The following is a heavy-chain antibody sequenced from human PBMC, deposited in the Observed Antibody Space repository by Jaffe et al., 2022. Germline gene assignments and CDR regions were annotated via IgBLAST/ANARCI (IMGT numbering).Heavy chain of an antibody. Sequence: QVQLVQSGAEVKKPGASVKVSCKASGYTFTSYAMHWVRQAPGQRLEWMGWINAGNGNTKYSQKFQGRVTITRDTSASTAYMELSSLRSEDTAVYYCARAFMITFGGVISGGAPYYFDYWGQGTLVTVSS. J-gene: IGHJ4*02. V-gene: IGHV1-3*01. CDR3: ARAFMITFGGVISGGAPYYFDY. CDR1: GYTFTSYA. CDR2: INAGNGNT. D-gene: IGHD3-16*02.